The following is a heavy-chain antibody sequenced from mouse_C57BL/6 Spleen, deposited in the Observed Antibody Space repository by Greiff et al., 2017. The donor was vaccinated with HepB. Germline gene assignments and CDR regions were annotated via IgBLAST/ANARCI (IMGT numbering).Heavy chain of an antibody. D-gene: IGHD1-1*01. Sequence: EVQLVESGPELVKPGASVKISCKASGYSFTDYNMNWVKQSNGKSLEWIGVINPNYGTTSYNQKFKVKATFTVDQSSSTSYMQLNSLTSEDSAVYYCARVGRGYYFDYWGQGTTLTVSS. V-gene: IGHV1-39*01. CDR2: INPNYGTT. CDR1: GYSFTDYN. CDR3: ARVGRGYYFDY. J-gene: IGHJ2*01.